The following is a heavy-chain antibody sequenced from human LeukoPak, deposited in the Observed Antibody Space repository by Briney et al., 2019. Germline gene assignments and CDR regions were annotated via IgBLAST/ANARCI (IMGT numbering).Heavy chain of an antibody. CDR2: IYTSGST. J-gene: IGHJ4*02. D-gene: IGHD2-15*01. CDR3: AREVLCSGGSCYDLDY. Sequence: PSETLSLTCTVSGGSISSGSYYWSWIWQPAGKGLERIGSIYTSGSTNYNPSLKSRVTISVDTSKNQFSLKLSSVTAADTAVYYCAREVLCSGGSCYDLDYWGQGTLVTVSS. CDR1: GGSISSGSYY. V-gene: IGHV4-61*02.